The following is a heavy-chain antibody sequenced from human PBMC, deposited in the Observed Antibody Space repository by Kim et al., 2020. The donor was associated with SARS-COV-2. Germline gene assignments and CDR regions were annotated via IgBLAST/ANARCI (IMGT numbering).Heavy chain of an antibody. CDR3: ARERSSGWNRNDAFDI. V-gene: IGHV1-3*01. CDR1: GYTFTSYA. J-gene: IGHJ3*02. D-gene: IGHD6-19*01. CDR2: INAGNGNT. Sequence: ASVKVSCKASGYTFTSYAMHWVRQAPGQRLEWMGWINAGNGNTKYSQKFQGRVTITRDTSASTAYMELSSLRSEDTAVYYCARERSSGWNRNDAFDIWGQGTMVTVSS.